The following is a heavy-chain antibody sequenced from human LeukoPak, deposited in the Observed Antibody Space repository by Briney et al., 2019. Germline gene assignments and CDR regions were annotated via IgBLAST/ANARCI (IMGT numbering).Heavy chain of an antibody. CDR1: GLTFSSYA. J-gene: IGHJ3*02. Sequence: GGSLRLSCAASGLTFSSYAMSWVRQAPGKGLEWVSAISGSGGSTYYADSVKGRFTISRDNSKNTLYLQMNSLRAEDTAVYYCARTPWRSSGWYWDDAFDIWGQGTMVTVSS. CDR3: ARTPWRSSGWYWDDAFDI. D-gene: IGHD6-19*01. CDR2: ISGSGGST. V-gene: IGHV3-23*01.